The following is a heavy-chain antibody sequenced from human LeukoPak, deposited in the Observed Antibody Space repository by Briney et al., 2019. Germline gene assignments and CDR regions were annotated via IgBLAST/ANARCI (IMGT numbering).Heavy chain of an antibody. J-gene: IGHJ4*02. Sequence: PGRSLRLPCAASGFTFSSYGMHWVRQAPGKGLEWVAVIWYDGSNKYYADSVKGRFTISRDNSKNTLYLQMNSLRAEDTAVYYCARDHIAAAGTIDYWGQGTLVTVSS. D-gene: IGHD6-13*01. V-gene: IGHV3-33*01. CDR1: GFTFSSYG. CDR2: IWYDGSNK. CDR3: ARDHIAAAGTIDY.